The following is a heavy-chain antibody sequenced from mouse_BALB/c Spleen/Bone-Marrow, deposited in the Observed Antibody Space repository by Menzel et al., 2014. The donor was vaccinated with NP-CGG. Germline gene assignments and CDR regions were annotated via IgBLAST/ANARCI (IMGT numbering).Heavy chain of an antibody. Sequence: VQLQQSGAELMKPGASVKISCKATGYTFSNYWIDWVKQRPGHSLEWIGEILPGSGTANYNEKFKGKATYTADTSSNTAYMQLSSLTSEDSALYYCARASVVPYYFDFWGQGTTLTVSS. CDR3: ARASVVPYYFDF. V-gene: IGHV1-9*01. CDR1: GYTFSNYW. D-gene: IGHD1-1*01. J-gene: IGHJ2*01. CDR2: ILPGSGTA.